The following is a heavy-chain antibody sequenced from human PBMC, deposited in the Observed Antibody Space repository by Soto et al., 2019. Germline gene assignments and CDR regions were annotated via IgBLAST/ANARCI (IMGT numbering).Heavy chain of an antibody. J-gene: IGHJ3*01. Sequence: QVQLVESGGGVVQPGRSLRLSCAASGFTFSSYGMHWVRQAPGKGLEWVAVRWYDGSNKYYAASVKGRFTISSYNSNNKSSVKMTSRSAEDTPVCCCAGDQIYFCDCGAFVFWRQGTTVTVSS. CDR2: RWYDGSNK. CDR3: AGDQIYFCDCGAFVF. V-gene: IGHV3-33*01. D-gene: IGHD2-21*02. CDR1: GFTFSSYG.